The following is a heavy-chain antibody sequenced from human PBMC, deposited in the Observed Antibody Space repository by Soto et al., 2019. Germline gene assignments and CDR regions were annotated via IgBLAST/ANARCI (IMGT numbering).Heavy chain of an antibody. CDR3: ASWGYYYSSYGMDV. CDR1: GGSISGGDYY. V-gene: IGHV4-30-4*01. CDR2: IYYSAST. J-gene: IGHJ6*02. D-gene: IGHD7-27*01. Sequence: PSETLSLTCTVSGGSISGGDYYWSWIRQPPGKGLEWIGYIYYSASTYYNPSLKSRVTISVDTSKNQFSLKLSSVTAADTAVYYSASWGYYYSSYGMDVWGQGTTVTVSS.